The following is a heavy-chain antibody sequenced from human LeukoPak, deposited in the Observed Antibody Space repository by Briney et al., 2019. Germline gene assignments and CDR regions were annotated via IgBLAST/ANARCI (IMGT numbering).Heavy chain of an antibody. V-gene: IGHV3-21*01. CDR1: GFTFSSYS. CDR2: ISSSSYI. D-gene: IGHD3-22*01. Sequence: GGSLRLSCAASGFTFSSYSMNWVRQAPGKGLEWVSSISSSSYIYYADSVKGRFTISRDNAKNSLYLQMNSLRAEDTAVYYCAKEGGRYYDSSGYYPEYFQHWGQGTLVTVSS. J-gene: IGHJ1*01. CDR3: AKEGGRYYDSSGYYPEYFQH.